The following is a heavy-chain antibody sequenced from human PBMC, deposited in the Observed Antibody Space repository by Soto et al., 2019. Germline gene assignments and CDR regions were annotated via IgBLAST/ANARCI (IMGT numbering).Heavy chain of an antibody. CDR1: GFSFNEAW. V-gene: IGHV3-15*07. CDR2: IKTSAGGGAT. CDR3: TTGSVEGI. Sequence: EVQLVESAGGLVKPGGSLRLSCVASGFSFNEAWTNWVRQAPGAGLEWVGRIKTSAGGGATDYAAPVQGRFTISRDDSKNALYLHMNSLRTEDTAIYYCTTGSVEGIWGQGTTVTVSS. D-gene: IGHD2-15*01. J-gene: IGHJ6*02.